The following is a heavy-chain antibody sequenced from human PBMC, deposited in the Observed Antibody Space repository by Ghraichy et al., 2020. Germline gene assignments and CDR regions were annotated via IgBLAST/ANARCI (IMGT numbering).Heavy chain of an antibody. V-gene: IGHV3-48*02. CDR1: GFIFSAYA. CDR3: ARDHSGTGTYYFAYEF. J-gene: IGHJ4*02. CDR2: IGTSSDGI. D-gene: IGHD1-26*01. Sequence: GGSLRLSCTASGFIFSAYAMNWVRQVPGKGLEWVSYIGTSSDGIYYADSVRGQFTVSRDNAKNALYLQMNSLRDEDTAVYYCARDHSGTGTYYFAYEFWGQGTLVTVSS.